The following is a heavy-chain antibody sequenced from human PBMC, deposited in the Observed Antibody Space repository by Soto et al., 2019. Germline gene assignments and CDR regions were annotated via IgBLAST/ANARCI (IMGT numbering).Heavy chain of an antibody. D-gene: IGHD2-2*01. Sequence: SETLSLTCTVSGGSIISSSYYWGLIRQPPGKGLEWIGSIYYSGSTYYNPSLKSRVTISVDTSKNQFSLKLSSVTAADTAVYYCARTADIVVVPAAIGWFDPWGQGTLVTVSS. CDR2: IYYSGST. V-gene: IGHV4-39*01. J-gene: IGHJ5*02. CDR1: GGSIISSSYY. CDR3: ARTADIVVVPAAIGWFDP.